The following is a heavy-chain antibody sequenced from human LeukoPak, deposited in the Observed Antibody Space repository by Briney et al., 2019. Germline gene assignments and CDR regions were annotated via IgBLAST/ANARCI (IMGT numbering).Heavy chain of an antibody. CDR2: ISTLGST. Sequence: KTSETLSLTCSVSGGSINNYYWTWIRQPAGKGLEWIGHISTLGSTNYNPSLKSRVTISVDTSKNQFSLKLSSVTAADTAVYYCARGPRWFDPWGQGTLVTVSS. CDR1: GGSINNYY. J-gene: IGHJ5*02. V-gene: IGHV4-4*07. CDR3: ARGPRWFDP.